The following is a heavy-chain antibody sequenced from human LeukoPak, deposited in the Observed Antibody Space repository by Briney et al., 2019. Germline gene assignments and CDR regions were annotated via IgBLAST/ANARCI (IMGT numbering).Heavy chain of an antibody. D-gene: IGHD4-17*01. CDR1: GFTFSSYD. J-gene: IGHJ4*02. CDR3: AKETNGDYRQYYFDY. V-gene: IGHV3-23*01. CDR2: ISASGGST. Sequence: PGGSLRLSCAASGFTFSSYDMSWVRQAPGKGLEWVSAISASGGSTYYADSVKGRFTISRGNSKNTLYLQMNSLRAEDTAVYYCAKETNGDYRQYYFDYWGQGTLVTVSS.